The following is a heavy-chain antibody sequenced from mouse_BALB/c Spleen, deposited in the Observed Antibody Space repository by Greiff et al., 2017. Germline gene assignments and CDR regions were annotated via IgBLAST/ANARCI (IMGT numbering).Heavy chain of an antibody. Sequence: QVQLKESGPELVKPGASVKISCKASGYTFTDYYINWVKQKPGQGLEWIGWIYPGSGNTKYNEKFKGKATLTVDTSSSTAYMQLSSLTSEDTAVYFCANAYYGNPWFAYWGQGTLVTVSA. CDR3: ANAYYGNPWFAY. CDR2: IYPGSGNT. J-gene: IGHJ3*01. D-gene: IGHD2-10*01. V-gene: IGHV1-84*02. CDR1: GYTFTDYY.